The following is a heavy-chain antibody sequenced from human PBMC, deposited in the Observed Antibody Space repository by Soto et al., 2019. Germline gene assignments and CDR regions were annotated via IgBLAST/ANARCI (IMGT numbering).Heavy chain of an antibody. J-gene: IGHJ4*02. CDR1: GFSFSTGGVA. D-gene: IGHD2-8*01. CDR3: AHRLRSSNGWGTFDY. V-gene: IGHV2-5*02. CDR2: ICWDDDK. Sequence: QITLKESGPTLVKPTQTLTLSCTFSGFSFSTGGVAVGWIRQPPGKALEWLAFICWDDDKRYRASLKSRLTITKDTSKNQVVLTMTNMDPVDTATYYCAHRLRSSNGWGTFDYWGQGMVVTVSS.